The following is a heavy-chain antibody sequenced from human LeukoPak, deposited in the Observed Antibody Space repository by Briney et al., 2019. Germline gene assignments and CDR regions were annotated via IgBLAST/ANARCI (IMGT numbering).Heavy chain of an antibody. CDR2: ISSSGNTI. D-gene: IGHD2-2*01. CDR3: ARDRVVPAASFDY. V-gene: IGHV3-11*01. Sequence: GGSLRLSCAASGFTFSDYYMSWIRQAPGKGLEWVSYISSSGNTIYYADSVKGRFTISRDNAKNSLYLQMNSLRAEDTAVYYCARDRVVPAASFDYWGQGTLVTVSS. J-gene: IGHJ4*02. CDR1: GFTFSDYY.